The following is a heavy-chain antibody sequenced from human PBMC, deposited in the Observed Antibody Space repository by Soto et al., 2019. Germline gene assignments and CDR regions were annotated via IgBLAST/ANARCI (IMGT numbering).Heavy chain of an antibody. CDR3: ARDRYSYYDFWSGSLPYYYYGMDV. CDR1: GFTFSSYW. D-gene: IGHD3-3*01. J-gene: IGHJ6*02. Sequence: PGGSLSLSCAASGFTFSSYWMSWVRQAPGKGLEWVANIKQDGSEKYYVDSVKGRFTISRDNAKNSLYLQMNSLRAEDTAVYYCARDRYSYYDFWSGSLPYYYYGMDVWGQGTTVTV. V-gene: IGHV3-7*01. CDR2: IKQDGSEK.